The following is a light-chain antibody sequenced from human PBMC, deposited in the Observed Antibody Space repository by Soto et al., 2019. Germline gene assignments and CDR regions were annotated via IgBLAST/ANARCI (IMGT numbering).Light chain of an antibody. Sequence: IVLTQSPVTLSLSPGGKATLSCRSSKSLDTYTLAWYQQKPGQAPRLLIYGASTRAAAIPDRFIGSGSGTDFALTIRRMETEDFAANYCQQYAESPLTFGPGTKVD. CDR2: GAS. J-gene: IGKJ3*01. CDR3: QQYAESPLT. CDR1: KSLDTYT. V-gene: IGKV3-20*01.